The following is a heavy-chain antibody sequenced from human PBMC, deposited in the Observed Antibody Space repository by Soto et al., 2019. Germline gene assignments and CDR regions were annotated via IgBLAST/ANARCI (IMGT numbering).Heavy chain of an antibody. CDR3: ARGGEETIMYHFDN. J-gene: IGHJ4*02. CDR2: ISYDGRNT. CDR1: GFTFNTYG. D-gene: IGHD2-8*01. V-gene: IGHV3-30*03. Sequence: QVQLVESGGGVVQPGRSLRLSCVASGFTFNTYGMHWVRQAPGKGLEWGAAISYDGRNTYYANSLKGRFTISRDNSRNTLYLQMDSLRAEDTAVYFCARGGEETIMYHFDNWGPGILVTVSS.